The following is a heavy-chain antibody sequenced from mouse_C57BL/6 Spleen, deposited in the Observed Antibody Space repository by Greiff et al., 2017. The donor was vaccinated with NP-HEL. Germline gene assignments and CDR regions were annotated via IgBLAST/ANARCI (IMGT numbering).Heavy chain of an antibody. J-gene: IGHJ4*01. CDR3: TTGTEDYAMDY. D-gene: IGHD3-3*01. V-gene: IGHV14-4*01. CDR1: GFNIKDDY. Sequence: VQLQQSGAELVRPGASVKLSCTASGFNIKDDYMHWVKQRPEQGLEWIGWIDPENGDTEYASKFQGKATITADTSSNTAYLQLSSLTTEETAVYYCTTGTEDYAMDYWGQGTSVTVSS. CDR2: IDPENGDT.